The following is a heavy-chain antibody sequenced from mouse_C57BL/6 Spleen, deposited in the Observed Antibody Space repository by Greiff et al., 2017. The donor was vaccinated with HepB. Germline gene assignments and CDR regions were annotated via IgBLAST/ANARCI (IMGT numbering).Heavy chain of an antibody. CDR1: GYTFTDYY. CDR3: ARENYGSSFFDY. J-gene: IGHJ2*01. CDR2: IYPGSGNT. V-gene: IGHV1-76*01. Sequence: VQLQQSGAELVRPGASVKLSCKASGYTFTDYYINWVKQRPGQGLEWIARIYPGSGNTYYNEKFKGKATLTAEKSSSTAYMQLSSLTSEDSAVYFCARENYGSSFFDYWGQGTTLTVSS. D-gene: IGHD1-1*01.